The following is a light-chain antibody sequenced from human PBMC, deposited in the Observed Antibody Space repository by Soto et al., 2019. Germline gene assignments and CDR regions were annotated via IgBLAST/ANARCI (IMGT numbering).Light chain of an antibody. CDR1: SGPVFTSSY. CDR2: NIN. Sequence: QTVVTQDPSFSVSPGGTVTLTCGLSSGPVFTSSYPNWYQQTPGQAPRTLIFNINTRSSGVPDRFSGSILGDKAALTITGAQAEDDSYYYCLLYLGGGIWVFGGGTKVNVL. J-gene: IGLJ3*02. CDR3: LLYLGGGIWV. V-gene: IGLV8-61*01.